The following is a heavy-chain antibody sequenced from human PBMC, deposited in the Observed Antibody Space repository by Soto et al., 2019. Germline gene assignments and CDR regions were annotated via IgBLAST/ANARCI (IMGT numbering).Heavy chain of an antibody. CDR1: GGSISSYY. D-gene: IGHD6-6*01. CDR2: IYYSGST. J-gene: IGHJ4*02. Sequence: SETLSLTCTVSGGSISSYYWSWIRQPPGKGLEWIGYIYYSGSTNYNPSLKSRVTISVDTSKNQFSLKLSSVTAADTAVYYCARGGSSSMDPFDYWGQGTLVTVSS. V-gene: IGHV4-59*01. CDR3: ARGGSSSMDPFDY.